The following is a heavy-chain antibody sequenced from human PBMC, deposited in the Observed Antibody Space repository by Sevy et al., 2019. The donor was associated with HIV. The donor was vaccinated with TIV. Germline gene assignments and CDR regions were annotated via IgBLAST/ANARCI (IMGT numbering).Heavy chain of an antibody. CDR1: GFTFSSFG. Sequence: GGSLRLSCAASGFTFSSFGMHWVRQAPGKGLEWVAVIWFDGSNTYYADSVKGRFTISRDIAKNTLHLQMNSLRAEDTAVYYCARDLEFYDSGDYGPAFMPDFWGHRTLVTDSS. V-gene: IGHV3-33*01. CDR2: IWFDGSNT. J-gene: IGHJ4*01. CDR3: ARDLEFYDSGDYGPAFMPDF. D-gene: IGHD4-17*01.